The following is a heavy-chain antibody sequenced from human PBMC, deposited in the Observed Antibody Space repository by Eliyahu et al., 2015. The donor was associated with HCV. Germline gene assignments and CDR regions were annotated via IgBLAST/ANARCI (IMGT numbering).Heavy chain of an antibody. J-gene: IGHJ3*02. Sequence: EVQLVESGGGLVQPGXSLXLSCAXSXFXFXSXAMSWVRQAPGKGLEWVSAISGSGGSTYYADSVKGRFTISRDNSKNXLYLQMNSLRAEDTAVYYCAKYYYDSSGYLHDAFDIWGQGTMVTVSS. CDR1: XFXFXSXA. D-gene: IGHD3-22*01. CDR2: ISGSGGST. CDR3: AKYYYDSSGYLHDAFDI. V-gene: IGHV3-23*04.